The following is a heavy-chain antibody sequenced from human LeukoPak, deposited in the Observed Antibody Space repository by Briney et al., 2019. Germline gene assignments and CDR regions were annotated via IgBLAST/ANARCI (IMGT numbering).Heavy chain of an antibody. D-gene: IGHD3-22*01. CDR2: IKQDGSEK. Sequence: GGSLRLSCAASGFTFSSYRMSWVRQAPGKGLEWVANIKQDGSEKYYVDSVKGRFTISRDNAKNSLYLQMNSLRAEDTAVYYCAREGWDDSSGYLDYWGQGTLVTVSS. CDR1: GFTFSSYR. J-gene: IGHJ4*02. V-gene: IGHV3-7*01. CDR3: AREGWDDSSGYLDY.